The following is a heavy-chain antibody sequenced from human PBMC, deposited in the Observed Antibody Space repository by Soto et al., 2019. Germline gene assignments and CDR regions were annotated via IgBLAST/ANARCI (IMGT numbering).Heavy chain of an antibody. V-gene: IGHV3-23*01. CDR2: ITASADTT. D-gene: IGHD1-20*01. CDR3: ANHRYNWNPTRFDY. J-gene: IGHJ4*02. Sequence: GSLRLSCAASAFTFRSYAMSWVRQAPGKGLEWVSAITASADTTYYADSVKGRFTISRDNSKNTLHLRMNSLRAEDTAVYYCANHRYNWNPTRFDYWGQGTPVTVSS. CDR1: AFTFRSYA.